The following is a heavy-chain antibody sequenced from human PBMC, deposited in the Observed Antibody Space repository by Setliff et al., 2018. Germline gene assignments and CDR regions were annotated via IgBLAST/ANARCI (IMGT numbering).Heavy chain of an antibody. J-gene: IGHJ4*02. D-gene: IGHD3-3*01. CDR3: RFWSGYYKNDY. V-gene: IGHV3-48*04. CDR1: EFTFNKYW. CDR2: THTDGITI. Sequence: GSLRLSFAASEFTFNKYWMTWVRQAPGKGLERISKTHTDGITIYSDSVRGRFTIFRDSAKNSLHLQMTSLSAEDTAVYYCRFWSGYYKNDYWGQGTLVTVSS.